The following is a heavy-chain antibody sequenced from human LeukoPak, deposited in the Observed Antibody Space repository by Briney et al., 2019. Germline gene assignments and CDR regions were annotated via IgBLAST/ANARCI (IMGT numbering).Heavy chain of an antibody. Sequence: ASVKVSCKVSGYTLTELSMHWVRQAPGKGLEWMGGFDPEDGETIYAQKFQGRVTMTEDTSTDTAYMELSSLRSEDTAVYYCATGTSLHYAVDYWGQGTLVTVSS. CDR1: GYTLTELS. V-gene: IGHV1-24*01. CDR3: ATGTSLHYAVDY. D-gene: IGHD4-23*01. CDR2: FDPEDGET. J-gene: IGHJ4*02.